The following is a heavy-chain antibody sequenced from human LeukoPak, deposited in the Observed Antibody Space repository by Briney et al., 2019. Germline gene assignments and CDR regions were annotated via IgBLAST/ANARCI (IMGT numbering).Heavy chain of an antibody. CDR1: GFTFNSYA. CDR3: ARGYGENYLNY. V-gene: IGHV3-30*02. CDR2: IRYDGSDK. J-gene: IGHJ4*02. Sequence: GGSLRLSCEPSGFTFNSYAMHWVRQVPGKGLQWVAFIRYDGSDKYYADSVKGRFTISRDNSKNTLYLQLNSLIPDDMAVYYCARGYGENYLNYWGQGTLVTVST. D-gene: IGHD4/OR15-4a*01.